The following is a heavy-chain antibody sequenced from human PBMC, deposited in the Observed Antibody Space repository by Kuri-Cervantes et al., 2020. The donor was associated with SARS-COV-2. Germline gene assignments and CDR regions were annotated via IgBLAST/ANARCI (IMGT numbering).Heavy chain of an antibody. Sequence: GGSLRLSCAASGFTFSTYAMHWVRQAPGKGLEWVAHVSYDGGNRFYAQSVRGRFTISRDNSKSTLYLQMDSLRGDDTALYYCAGDLYETYYFDFWGQGALVTVSS. CDR2: VSYDGGNR. D-gene: IGHD5/OR15-5a*01. CDR1: GFTFSTYA. V-gene: IGHV3-30*04. CDR3: AGDLYETYYFDF. J-gene: IGHJ4*02.